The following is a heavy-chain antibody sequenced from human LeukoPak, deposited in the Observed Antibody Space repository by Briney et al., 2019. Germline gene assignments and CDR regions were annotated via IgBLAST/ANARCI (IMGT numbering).Heavy chain of an antibody. D-gene: IGHD3-22*01. V-gene: IGHV3-21*01. CDR1: GFTFSSYS. J-gene: IGHJ5*02. Sequence: GGSLRLSCAASGFTFSSYSMNWVRQAPGKGLEWVSSISSSSSYIYYAGSVKGRFTISRDNAKNSLYLQMNSLRAEDTAVYYCARGDYDSSGYTTSWGQGTLVTVSS. CDR3: ARGDYDSSGYTTS. CDR2: ISSSSSYI.